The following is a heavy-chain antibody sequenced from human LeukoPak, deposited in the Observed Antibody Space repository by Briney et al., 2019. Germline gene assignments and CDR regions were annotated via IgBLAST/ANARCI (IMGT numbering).Heavy chain of an antibody. CDR1: GGSFSGYY. Sequence: PSETLSLTCAVYGGSFSGYYWSWIRQPPGKGLEWIGEINHSGSTNYNPSLKSRVTISVDTSKNQFSLKLSSVTAADTAVYYCARVRPGLRWFPFDYCGQGTLVTVSS. CDR3: ARVRPGLRWFPFDY. V-gene: IGHV4-34*01. CDR2: INHSGST. J-gene: IGHJ4*02. D-gene: IGHD4-23*01.